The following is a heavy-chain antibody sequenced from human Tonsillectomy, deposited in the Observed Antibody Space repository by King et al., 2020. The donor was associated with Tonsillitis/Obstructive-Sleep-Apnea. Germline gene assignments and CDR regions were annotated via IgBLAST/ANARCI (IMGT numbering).Heavy chain of an antibody. V-gene: IGHV4-34*01. J-gene: IGHJ6*03. Sequence: VQLQQWGAGLLKPSETLSLTCAVYGGSFSGYYWSWIRQPPGKGLEWIGEINHSGSTNYNPSLKSRVTISVETSKNQFSLKLSSVTAADTAVYFCARGGWSGYHKRGYYYYMDVWGKGTTVIVSS. D-gene: IGHD3-3*01. CDR2: INHSGST. CDR1: GGSFSGYY. CDR3: ARGGWSGYHKRGYYYYMDV.